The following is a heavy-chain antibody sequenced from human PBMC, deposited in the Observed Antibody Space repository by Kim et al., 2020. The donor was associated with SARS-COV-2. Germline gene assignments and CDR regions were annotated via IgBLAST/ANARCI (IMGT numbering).Heavy chain of an antibody. CDR2: IYYSGST. V-gene: IGHV4-59*01. Sequence: SETLSLTCTVSGGSISTYYWSWIRQPQGKGLEWIGNIYYSGSTNYNYSLKSRVTISVDASKNQFSLKLSSVTATDTDVYYCSRVRPLYCGSDYYGMDVWGQGTTFTVSS. D-gene: IGHD1-26*01. CDR3: SRVRPLYCGSDYYGMDV. J-gene: IGHJ6*02. CDR1: GGSISTYY.